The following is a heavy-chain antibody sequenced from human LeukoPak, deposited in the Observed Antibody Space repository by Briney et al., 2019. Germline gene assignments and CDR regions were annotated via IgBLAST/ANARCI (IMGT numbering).Heavy chain of an antibody. CDR1: GGSIGSNY. CDR2: IYYSGST. CDR3: ARRGDALDS. Sequence: SETLSLTCTVSGGSIGSNYWSWIRQPPGKGLEWIGYIYYSGSTNYNPSLKSRVTISVDASKNQFSLKLTSVTATDTAVYYCARRGDALDSWGQGTLVTVSS. D-gene: IGHD3-10*01. J-gene: IGHJ4*02. V-gene: IGHV4-59*08.